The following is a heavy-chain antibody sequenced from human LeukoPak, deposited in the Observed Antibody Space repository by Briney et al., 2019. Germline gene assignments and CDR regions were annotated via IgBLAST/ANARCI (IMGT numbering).Heavy chain of an antibody. Sequence: GGSLRLTCAASGFTFSSYGMHWVRQAPGKGLEWVAVISYDGSNKYYADSVKGRFTISRDNSKNTLYLQMNSLRAEDTAVYYCAPDGRGSYGLGATYYYYYMDVWGKGTTVTVSS. V-gene: IGHV3-30*03. D-gene: IGHD5-18*01. J-gene: IGHJ6*03. CDR2: ISYDGSNK. CDR1: GFTFSSYG. CDR3: APDGRGSYGLGATYYYYYMDV.